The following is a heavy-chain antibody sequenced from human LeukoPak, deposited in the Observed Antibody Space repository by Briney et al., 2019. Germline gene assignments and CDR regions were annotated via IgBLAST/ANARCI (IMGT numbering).Heavy chain of an antibody. D-gene: IGHD2-2*01. Sequence: SETLSLTCTVSGGSISSYYWSWIRQPAGKGLEWIGRIYTSGSTNYNPSLKSRVTMSVDTSKNQFSLKLSSVTAADTAVYYCARVREYQLLDAFDIWGQGTMVTVSS. CDR3: ARVREYQLLDAFDI. CDR1: GGSISSYY. V-gene: IGHV4-4*07. CDR2: IYTSGST. J-gene: IGHJ3*02.